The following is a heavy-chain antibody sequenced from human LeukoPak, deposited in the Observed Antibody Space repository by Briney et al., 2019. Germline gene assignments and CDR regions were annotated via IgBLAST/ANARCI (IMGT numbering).Heavy chain of an antibody. CDR1: GFTVSSTY. J-gene: IGHJ4*02. D-gene: IGHD4-17*01. CDR2: IYSGGST. CDR3: VREGVFPGLRKVEDY. Sequence: GGSLRLSCAASGFTVSSTYMSWVRQAPGKGLEWVSVIYSGGSTYYADSVKGRFTISRDNSKNTLYLQMDSLRAEDTAVYYCVREGVFPGLRKVEDYWGQGTLVTVSS. V-gene: IGHV3-66*01.